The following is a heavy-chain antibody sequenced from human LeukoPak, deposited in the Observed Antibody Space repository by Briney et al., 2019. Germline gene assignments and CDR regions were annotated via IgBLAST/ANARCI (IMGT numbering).Heavy chain of an antibody. CDR1: GHTFTGYY. CDR2: INPNSGGT. Sequence: ASVKVSCKASGHTFTGYYMHWVRQAPGQGLEWMGWINPNSGGTNYAQKFQGRVTMTRDTSISTAYMELSRLRSDDTAVYYCASPQLGCCSSTSCYNDAFDMWGQGTMVTVSS. CDR3: ASPQLGCCSSTSCYNDAFDM. D-gene: IGHD2-2*02. V-gene: IGHV1-2*02. J-gene: IGHJ3*02.